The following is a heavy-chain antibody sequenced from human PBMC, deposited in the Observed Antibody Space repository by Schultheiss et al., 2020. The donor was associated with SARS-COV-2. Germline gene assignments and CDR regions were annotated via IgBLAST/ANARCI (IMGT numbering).Heavy chain of an antibody. D-gene: IGHD3/OR15-3a*01. V-gene: IGHV1-18*04. CDR1: GYTFTGYY. J-gene: IGHJ4*02. Sequence: ASVKVSCKASGYTFTGYYMHWVRQAPGQGLEWMGWISSYNGNTNYAQKFQGRVSMTSDTSTSTAYMEVRSLRSDDTAVYYCAKDVSMWTSLTGNYFDYWGQGTLVTVSS. CDR2: ISSYNGNT. CDR3: AKDVSMWTSLTGNYFDY.